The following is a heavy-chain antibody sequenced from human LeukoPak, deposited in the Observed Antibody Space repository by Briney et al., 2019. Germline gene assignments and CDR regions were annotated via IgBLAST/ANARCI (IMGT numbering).Heavy chain of an antibody. Sequence: PSETLSLTCAVSGYSISSGYYWGWIRQPPGKGLEWIGSIYHSGSTYYNPSLKSRVTMSVDTSKSQFSLNLNSVTAADTAVYYCARGNAWFDPWGQGTLVTVSS. CDR1: GYSISSGYY. V-gene: IGHV4-38-2*01. CDR2: IYHSGST. D-gene: IGHD1-1*01. CDR3: ARGNAWFDP. J-gene: IGHJ5*02.